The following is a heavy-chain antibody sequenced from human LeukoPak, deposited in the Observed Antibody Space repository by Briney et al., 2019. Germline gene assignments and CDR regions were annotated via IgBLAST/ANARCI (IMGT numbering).Heavy chain of an antibody. D-gene: IGHD2-15*01. CDR1: GDGVSSNGAA. CDR3: ARGPQVVGYYYIDE. CDR2: TYYRSKWYS. Sequence: SQTLSLTCAISGDGVSSNGAAWNWIRQSPSRGLEWLGRTYYRSKWYSDYAVSVKSRITINPDTSKNQFSLQLNSVTPEDTAVYYCARGPQVVGYYYIDEWGKGTTVTVSS. V-gene: IGHV6-1*01. J-gene: IGHJ6*03.